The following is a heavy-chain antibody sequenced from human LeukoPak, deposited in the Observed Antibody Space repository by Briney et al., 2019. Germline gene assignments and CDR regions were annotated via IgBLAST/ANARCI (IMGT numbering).Heavy chain of an antibody. CDR2: ISYDGSNK. CDR1: GFTFSSYA. Sequence: PGGSLRLSCAASGFTFSSYAMHWVRQAPGKGLEWVAVISYDGSNKYYADSVKGRFTISRDNSENTLYLQMNSLRAEDTAVYYCARDRGWTTANLYYYYYMDVWGKGTTVTVSS. J-gene: IGHJ6*03. CDR3: ARDRGWTTANLYYYYYMDV. D-gene: IGHD4-11*01. V-gene: IGHV3-30-3*01.